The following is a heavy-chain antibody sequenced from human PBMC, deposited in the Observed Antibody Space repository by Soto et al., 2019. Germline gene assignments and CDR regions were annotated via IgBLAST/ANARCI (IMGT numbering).Heavy chain of an antibody. CDR2: ISSNGGST. Sequence: PGLPLRLSWSAAGCTFRNYPMRCVSQAPGKGLEYVSAISSNGGSTYYADSVKGRFTISRDNSRNTLYLQMTSLRAEDTAVYYCARDRCSGGSCYSDYWGQGALVTVS. D-gene: IGHD2-15*01. V-gene: IGHV3-64D*06. CDR1: GCTFRNYP. CDR3: ARDRCSGGSCYSDY. J-gene: IGHJ4*02.